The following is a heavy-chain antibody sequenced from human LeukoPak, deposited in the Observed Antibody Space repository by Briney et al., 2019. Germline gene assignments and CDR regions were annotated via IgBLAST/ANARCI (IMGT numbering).Heavy chain of an antibody. D-gene: IGHD2-15*01. J-gene: IGHJ4*02. CDR1: GFTFSSYG. V-gene: IGHV3-23*01. CDR2: ISGSGGST. CDR3: AKDMDSRIAVVAQNYDY. Sequence: PGGSLRLSCAASGFTFSSYGMSWVRQAPGKGLEWVSAISGSGGSTYYADSVKGRFTISRDNSKNTLYLQMNSLRAEDTAVYYCAKDMDSRIAVVAQNYDYWGQGTLVTVSS.